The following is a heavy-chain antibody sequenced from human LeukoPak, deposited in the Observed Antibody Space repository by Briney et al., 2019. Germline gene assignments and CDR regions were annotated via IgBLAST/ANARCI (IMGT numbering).Heavy chain of an antibody. D-gene: IGHD3-10*01. V-gene: IGHV1-8*01. J-gene: IGHJ4*02. Sequence: ASVKVSCKASGYTFTSYDINWVRQATGQGLEWMGWMNPNSGNTGYAQKFRGRVTMTRNTSISTAYMELSSLRSEDTAVYYCARGLVAYYYGSGTDYWGQGTLVTVSS. CDR1: GYTFTSYD. CDR2: MNPNSGNT. CDR3: ARGLVAYYYGSGTDY.